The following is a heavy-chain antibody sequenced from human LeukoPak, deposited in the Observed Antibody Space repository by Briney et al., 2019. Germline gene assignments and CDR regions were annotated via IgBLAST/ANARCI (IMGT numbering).Heavy chain of an antibody. CDR1: GGSISSGDYY. D-gene: IGHD5-18*01. V-gene: IGHV4-39*07. Sequence: PSETLSLTCTVSGGSISSGDYYWSWIRQPPGKGLEWIGEINHSGSTNYNPSLKSRVTISVDTSKNQFSLKLSSVTAADTAVYYCARRASRYSYGYPVWGKGTTVTVSS. CDR2: INHSGST. CDR3: ARRASRYSYGYPV. J-gene: IGHJ6*04.